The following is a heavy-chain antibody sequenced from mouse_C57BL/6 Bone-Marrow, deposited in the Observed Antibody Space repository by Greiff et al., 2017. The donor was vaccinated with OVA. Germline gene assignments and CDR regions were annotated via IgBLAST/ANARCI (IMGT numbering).Heavy chain of an antibody. CDR2: FYPGSGSI. Sequence: QVQLQQSGAELVKPGASVKLSCKASGYTFTEYTIHWVKQRSEQGLEWIGWFYPGSGSIKYNEKFKDKATLTADKSSSTVYMELSRLTSEDSAVYFCARHEGEEEGAYYSNPGFAYWGQGTLVTVSA. D-gene: IGHD2-5*01. J-gene: IGHJ3*01. CDR3: ARHEGEEEGAYYSNPGFAY. V-gene: IGHV1-62-2*01. CDR1: GYTFTEYT.